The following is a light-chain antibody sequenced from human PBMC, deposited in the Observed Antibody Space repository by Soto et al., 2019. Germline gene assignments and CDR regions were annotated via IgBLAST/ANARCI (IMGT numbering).Light chain of an antibody. CDR1: SSDVGGYNY. J-gene: IGLJ2*01. CDR3: SSYTSSSTLV. V-gene: IGLV2-14*01. Sequence: QSALTQPASVSGSPGQSITISCTGTSSDVGGYNYVSWYQQHPGKAPKLMIYDVSNRPSGVSNRFSGSKSGNTASLTISGHEDEDEADYCCSSYTSSSTLVFGGGTKLTVL. CDR2: DVS.